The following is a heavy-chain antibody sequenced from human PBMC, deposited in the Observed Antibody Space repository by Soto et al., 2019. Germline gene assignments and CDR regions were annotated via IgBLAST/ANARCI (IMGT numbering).Heavy chain of an antibody. D-gene: IGHD6-6*01. Sequence: QVHLVQSGAEVTKAGSSVKVSCKASGGTFSSHAFSWVRQAPGQGLAWVGGIIPIFETANYAQELQGRVTISADESTNTVSLGLTNLRSDDTAIYFCAIGARSSWIGNLCGPGNQVTVS. CDR2: IIPIFETA. J-gene: IGHJ4*02. CDR3: AIGARSSWIGNL. V-gene: IGHV1-69*01. CDR1: GGTFSSHA.